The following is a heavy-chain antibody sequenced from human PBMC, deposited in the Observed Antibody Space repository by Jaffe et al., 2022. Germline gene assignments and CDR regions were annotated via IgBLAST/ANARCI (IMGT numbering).Heavy chain of an antibody. D-gene: IGHD3-9*01. CDR1: GFTFSSYG. CDR2: IRYDGSNK. J-gene: IGHJ4*02. V-gene: IGHV3-30*02. Sequence: QVQLVESGGGVVQPGGSLRLSCAASGFTFSSYGMHWVRQAPGKGLEWVAFIRYDGSNKYYADSVKGRFTISRDNSKNTLYLQMNSLRAEDTAVYYCAILTGYYNTDYWGQGTLVTVSS. CDR3: AILTGYYNTDY.